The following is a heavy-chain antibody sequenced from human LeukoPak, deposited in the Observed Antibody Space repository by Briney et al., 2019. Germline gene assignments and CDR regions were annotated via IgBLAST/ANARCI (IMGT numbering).Heavy chain of an antibody. CDR2: INPNSGGT. Sequence: ASVKVSCKASGYTFTSYYMHWVRQAPGQGLEWMGWINPNSGGTNYAQKFQGRVTMTRDTSISTAYMELSRLRSDDTAVYYCARDKSNYGDYVKNYWGQGTLVTVSS. CDR1: GYTFTSYY. CDR3: ARDKSNYGDYVKNY. V-gene: IGHV1-2*02. J-gene: IGHJ4*02. D-gene: IGHD4-17*01.